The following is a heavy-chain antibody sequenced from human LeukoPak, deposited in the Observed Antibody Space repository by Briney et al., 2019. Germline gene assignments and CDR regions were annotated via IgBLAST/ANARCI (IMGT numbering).Heavy chain of an antibody. D-gene: IGHD6-13*01. CDR2: INQSGST. J-gene: IGHJ4*02. CDR3: ARRSAAGTDY. V-gene: IGHV4-34*01. CDR1: GGSFSGYY. Sequence: SETLSLTCAVYGGSFSGYYWSWIRQAPGKGLEWIGEINQSGSTNYNPSLKSRVTISVDTSTNQFSLRLSSVTAADTAVYWCARRSAAGTDYWGQGTLVTVSS.